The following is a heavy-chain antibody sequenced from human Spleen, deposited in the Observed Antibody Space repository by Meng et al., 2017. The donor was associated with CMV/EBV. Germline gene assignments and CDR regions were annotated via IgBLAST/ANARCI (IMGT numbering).Heavy chain of an antibody. CDR2: ISRSSSYI. J-gene: IGHJ6*02. V-gene: IGHV3-21*01. Sequence: LSLTCAAYGFTFSSYSMNWVRQAPGKGLEWVSSISRSSSYIYYADSVKGRFTISRDNAKNSLYLQMNSLRDEDTAVYYCARDWGDIVVVPAATGGMYGMDVWGQGTTVTVSS. D-gene: IGHD2-2*01. CDR3: ARDWGDIVVVPAATGGMYGMDV. CDR1: GFTFSSYS.